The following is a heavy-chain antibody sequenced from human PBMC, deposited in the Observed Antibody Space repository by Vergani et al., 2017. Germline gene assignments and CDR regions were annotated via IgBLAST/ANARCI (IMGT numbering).Heavy chain of an antibody. CDR3: ALVESSTSCINSVCITPETGSWFDP. V-gene: IGHV1-45*02. CDR2: ITPFNGNT. Sequence: QMQLVQYGAEVKKTGSSVKVSCKASGYTFTYRYLHWVRQAPGQALEWMGWITPFNGNTNYAQKFQDRVTITKDRSMSTAYMELSSLRSEDTAMYYCALVESSTSCINSVCITPETGSWFDPWGQGTLVTVSS. CDR1: GYTFTYRY. J-gene: IGHJ5*02. D-gene: IGHD2-2*01.